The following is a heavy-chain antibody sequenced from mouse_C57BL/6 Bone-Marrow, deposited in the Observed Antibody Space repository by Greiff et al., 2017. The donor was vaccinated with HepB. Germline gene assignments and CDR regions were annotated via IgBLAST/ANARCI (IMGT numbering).Heavy chain of an antibody. V-gene: IGHV5-6*01. Sequence: EVQLQQSGGDLVKPGGSLKLSCAASGFTFSSYGMSWVRQTPDKRLEWVATISSGGSYTYYPDSVKGRFTISRDNAKNTLYLQMSSLKSEDTAMYYCATRFITTVVGYFDYWGQGTTLTVSS. CDR3: ATRFITTVVGYFDY. J-gene: IGHJ2*01. D-gene: IGHD1-1*01. CDR2: ISSGGSYT. CDR1: GFTFSSYG.